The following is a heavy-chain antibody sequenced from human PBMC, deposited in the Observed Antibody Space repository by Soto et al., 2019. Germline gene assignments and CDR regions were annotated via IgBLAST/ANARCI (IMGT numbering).Heavy chain of an antibody. Sequence: QVQLVESGGGVVQPGRSLRLSCAASGFTFSSYGMHWVRQAPGKGLAWVAVISYDGSNKYYADSVKGRFTISGDNSKNTLYLQMNSLRAEDTAVYYCAKALRPGTVTTLMDYWGQGTLVTVSS. D-gene: IGHD4-17*01. CDR2: ISYDGSNK. V-gene: IGHV3-30*18. J-gene: IGHJ4*02. CDR3: AKALRPGTVTTLMDY. CDR1: GFTFSSYG.